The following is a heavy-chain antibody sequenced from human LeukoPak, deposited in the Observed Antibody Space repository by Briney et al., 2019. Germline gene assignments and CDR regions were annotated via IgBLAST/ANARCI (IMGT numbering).Heavy chain of an antibody. CDR1: GFTFSDHY. V-gene: IGHV3-72*01. CDR3: ARDQRMGATSGS. CDR2: IRNKANSYIT. D-gene: IGHD1-26*01. Sequence: GGSLRLSCAASGFTFSDHYTDWVRQAPGMGLEWVGRIRNKANSYITEYAASVEGRFTISRDDSKNALYLQMNSLKTEDTAVYYCARDQRMGATSGSWGQGTLVTVSS. J-gene: IGHJ5*02.